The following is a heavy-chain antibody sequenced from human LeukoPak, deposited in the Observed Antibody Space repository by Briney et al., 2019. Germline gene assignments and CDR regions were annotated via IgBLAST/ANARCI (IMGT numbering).Heavy chain of an antibody. J-gene: IGHJ4*02. CDR1: GFTVSSNY. D-gene: IGHD3-22*01. Sequence: GGSLRLSCAASGFTVSSNYMSWVRQAPGKGLEWVSVIYSGGSTYYADSVKGRFTISRDNSKNTLYLQMNSLRAEDTAVYYCARGSDYYDSSGYLGRDYWGQGTLVTVSS. CDR3: ARGSDYYDSSGYLGRDY. CDR2: IYSGGST. V-gene: IGHV3-53*01.